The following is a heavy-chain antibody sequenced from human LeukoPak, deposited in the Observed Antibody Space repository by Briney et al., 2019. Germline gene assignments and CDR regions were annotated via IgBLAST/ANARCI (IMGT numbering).Heavy chain of an antibody. CDR1: GGSISSYC. D-gene: IGHD3-9*01. CDR2: IYTSGSP. J-gene: IGHJ3*02. Sequence: SETLSLTCTVSGGSISSYCWSWVRQPPGKGLEWIGYIYTSGSPDYNPSLKSRVTMSVDTSKNQLSMELRFLTAADTAVYYCARVQGYYDILTGYYVGAFDIWGQGTMVTVSS. CDR3: ARVQGYYDILTGYYVGAFDI. V-gene: IGHV4-4*09.